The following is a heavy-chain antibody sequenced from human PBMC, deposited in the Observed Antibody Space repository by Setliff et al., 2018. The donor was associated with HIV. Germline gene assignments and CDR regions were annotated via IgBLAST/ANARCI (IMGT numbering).Heavy chain of an antibody. J-gene: IGHJ4*02. CDR3: GRGTLYGVSDY. CDR2: IYIYTSGST. V-gene: IGHV4-4*09. CDR1: GGSFSGYY. D-gene: IGHD3-3*01. Sequence: SETLSLTCSVSGGSFSGYYWSWIRQPPGKGLEWIGYIYIYTSGSTNYNPSLKSRVTISVDTSKNQFSLKLSSVTAADTATYYCGRGTLYGVSDYWGPGTLVTVSS.